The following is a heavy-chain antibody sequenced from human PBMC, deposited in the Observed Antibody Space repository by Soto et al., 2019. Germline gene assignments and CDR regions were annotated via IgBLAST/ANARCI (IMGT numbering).Heavy chain of an antibody. Sequence: GGSLRLSCAASGFTFDDYAMHWVRQAPGKGLEWVSGISWNSGSIGYADSVKGRFTISRDNPKNSLYLQMNSLRAEDTALYYCAKEARGGYSYYYYYYMDVWGKGTTVTVSS. V-gene: IGHV3-9*01. CDR1: GFTFDDYA. CDR3: AKEARGGYSYYYYYYMDV. D-gene: IGHD1-26*01. CDR2: ISWNSGSI. J-gene: IGHJ6*03.